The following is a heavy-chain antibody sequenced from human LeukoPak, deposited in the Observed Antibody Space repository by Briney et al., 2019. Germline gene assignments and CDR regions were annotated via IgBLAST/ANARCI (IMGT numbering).Heavy chain of an antibody. D-gene: IGHD6-25*01. CDR3: AREAAVSPRTRFDY. Sequence: PSQTLSLTCSVSGGSVNSGSFYWIWIRQSAGEGLEWIGCIHSSGSTNYNPSQKSLFTVSLDTSKTQFYLKLTSVTAADTAIYCCAREAAVSPRTRFDYWGQGILVTVSS. J-gene: IGHJ4*02. CDR1: GGSVNSGSFY. V-gene: IGHV4-61*02. CDR2: IHSSGST.